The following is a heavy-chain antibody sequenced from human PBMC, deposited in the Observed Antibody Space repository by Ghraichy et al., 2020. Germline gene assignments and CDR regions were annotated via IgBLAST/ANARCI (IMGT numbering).Heavy chain of an antibody. V-gene: IGHV3-7*04. CDR2: IKADGSEK. D-gene: IGHD3-3*01. J-gene: IGHJ6*02. Sequence: GESLNISCAASGFTLRSYWLTWVRQAPGKGLEWVANIKADGSEKYYVDSVKGRFTISRDNAKSSLFLQMNSLRVEDTAVYYCARDFWNGYYYYYGLDVWGQGTTVTVSS. CDR1: GFTLRSYW. CDR3: ARDFWNGYYYYYGLDV.